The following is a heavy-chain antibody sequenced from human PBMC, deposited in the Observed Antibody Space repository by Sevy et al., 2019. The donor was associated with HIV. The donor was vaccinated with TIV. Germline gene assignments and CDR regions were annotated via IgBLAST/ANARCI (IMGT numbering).Heavy chain of an antibody. D-gene: IGHD1-26*01. J-gene: IGHJ5*02. Sequence: SQTLSLTCAISGDSVSSNSAAWNRIRQSPSRGLEWLGRTYYRSKWYNDYAVSVKSRITINPDTSKNQFSLQLNSVTPEDTAVYYCARDRSAAGWEPSYNWFDPWGQGTLVTVSS. CDR1: GDSVSSNSAA. V-gene: IGHV6-1*01. CDR2: TYYRSKWYN. CDR3: ARDRSAAGWEPSYNWFDP.